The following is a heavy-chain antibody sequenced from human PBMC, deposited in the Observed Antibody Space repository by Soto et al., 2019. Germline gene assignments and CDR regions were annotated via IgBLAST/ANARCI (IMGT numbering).Heavy chain of an antibody. CDR1: GGSISSYY. CDR2: IYYSGST. CDR3: ARDRTYYYDSSGYYPGAFDI. J-gene: IGHJ3*02. Sequence: SETLSLTCTVSGGSISSYYWSWIRQPPGKGLEWIGYIYYSGSTNYNPSLKSRVTISVDTSKNQFSLKLSSVTAADTAVYYCARDRTYYYDSSGYYPGAFDIWGQGTRVTVAS. V-gene: IGHV4-59*01. D-gene: IGHD3-22*01.